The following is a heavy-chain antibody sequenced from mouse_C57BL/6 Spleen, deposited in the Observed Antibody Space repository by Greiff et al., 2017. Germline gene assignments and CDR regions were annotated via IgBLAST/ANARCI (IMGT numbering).Heavy chain of an antibody. J-gene: IGHJ4*01. CDR2: VSYDGSN. Sequence: EVKLLESGPGLVKPSQSLSLTCSVTGYSITSGYYWNWIRQFPGNKLEWIGYVSYDGSNNYKPSLKNRISITRDTSKNQFFLKLNSVTTEDTATYYCARGEVTRVMDYWGQGTSVTVSS. V-gene: IGHV3-6*01. CDR1: GYSITSGYY. D-gene: IGHD2-2*01. CDR3: ARGEVTRVMDY.